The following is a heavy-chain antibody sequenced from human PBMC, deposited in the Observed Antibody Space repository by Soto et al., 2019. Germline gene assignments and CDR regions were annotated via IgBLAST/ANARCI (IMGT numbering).Heavy chain of an antibody. D-gene: IGHD6-6*01. CDR1: GGTFSSYT. Sequence: QVQLVQSGAEVKKPGSSVKVSCKASGGTFSSYTISWVRQAPGQGLEWMGRIIPILGIANYAQKFQCRVTITADKSTSTAYMELSSLRSEDTAVYYCARDRDSSSSVGNFDYWGQGTLVTVSS. J-gene: IGHJ4*02. CDR2: IIPILGIA. CDR3: ARDRDSSSSVGNFDY. V-gene: IGHV1-69*08.